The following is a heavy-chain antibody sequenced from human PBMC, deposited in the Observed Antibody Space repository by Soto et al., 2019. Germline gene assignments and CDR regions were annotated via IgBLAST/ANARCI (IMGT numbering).Heavy chain of an antibody. D-gene: IGHD2-15*01. Sequence: EVQLVESGGGLVQPGGSLRLSCADSGFTFSSYWMSWVRQAPGKGLEWVANIKQDGSEKYYVDSVKSRFTISRDNAKNSLYLQMNSLRADDTAVYYCARVLPGGGYPHDYFDYWGQGTLVTVSS. V-gene: IGHV3-7*01. CDR3: ARVLPGGGYPHDYFDY. J-gene: IGHJ4*02. CDR2: IKQDGSEK. CDR1: GFTFSSYW.